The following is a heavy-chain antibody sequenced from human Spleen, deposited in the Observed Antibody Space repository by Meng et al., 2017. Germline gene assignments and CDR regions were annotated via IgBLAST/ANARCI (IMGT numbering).Heavy chain of an antibody. CDR1: GGSSSSNSL. D-gene: IGHD3-3*01. Sequence: QWQLQESRPGLLRPSETLSLTCAFSGGSSSSNSLWSWVRQPPGKGLEWIGEIYHSGTTKYNPSLKSRITMSVDTSKNQFSLKLRSVTAADTAVYYCARGGVNYDFWSGYHTATPFDYWGQGTLVTVSS. CDR3: ARGGVNYDFWSGYHTATPFDY. CDR2: IYHSGTT. V-gene: IGHV4-4*02. J-gene: IGHJ4*02.